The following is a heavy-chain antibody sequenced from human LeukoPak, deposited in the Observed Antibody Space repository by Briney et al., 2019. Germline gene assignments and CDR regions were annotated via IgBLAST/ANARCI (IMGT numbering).Heavy chain of an antibody. Sequence: GGSLRLSCAASGFTFSSYAMSWVRQAPGKGLEWVSAISGSGGSTYYADSVKGRFTISRDNSKNTLYLQMNSLRAEDTAVYYCAKERGWFGEYMGYYFDYWGQGTLVTVSS. CDR1: GFTFSSYA. J-gene: IGHJ4*02. V-gene: IGHV3-23*01. CDR2: ISGSGGST. D-gene: IGHD3-10*01. CDR3: AKERGWFGEYMGYYFDY.